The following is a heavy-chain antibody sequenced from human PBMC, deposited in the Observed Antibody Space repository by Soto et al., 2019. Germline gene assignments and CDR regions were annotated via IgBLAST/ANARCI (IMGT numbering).Heavy chain of an antibody. CDR1: GFSFSSYG. J-gene: IGHJ6*02. CDR2: MSYDGSNK. V-gene: IGHV3-30*18. D-gene: IGHD6-13*01. CDR3: AKDRVAALNVGGMDV. Sequence: QVQLVESGGGVVQPGRSLRLSCAASGFSFSSYGMHWVRQGPGKGLEWVAFMSYDGSNKFYAESEKGRFTISRDNSKNTLYLQMNSLRAEDTAVYYCAKDRVAALNVGGMDVCGQGTTVTVSS.